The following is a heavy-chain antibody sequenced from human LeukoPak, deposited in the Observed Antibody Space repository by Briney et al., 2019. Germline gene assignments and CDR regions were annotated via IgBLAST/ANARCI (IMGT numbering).Heavy chain of an antibody. CDR2: ISGSGGST. CDR1: GFTFSSYP. V-gene: IGHV3-23*01. Sequence: GGSLRLSCAASGFTFSSYPMSWVRQAPGKGLEWVSAISGSGGSTYYADSVKGRFTISRDNSKNTLYLQMNSLRAEDTAVYYCATTQPYYDFWSGYYTHYYYYGMDVWGQGTTVTVSS. D-gene: IGHD3-3*01. CDR3: ATTQPYYDFWSGYYTHYYYYGMDV. J-gene: IGHJ6*02.